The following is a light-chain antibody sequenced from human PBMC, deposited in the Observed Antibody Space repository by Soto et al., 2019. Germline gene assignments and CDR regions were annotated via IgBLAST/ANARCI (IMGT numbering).Light chain of an antibody. Sequence: SALTQPASVSGSPGQSITLSCTGTSSDIGGYDYVSWYQRHPGKAPKLIIYDVNNRPSGVSNPFSGSKSGNTASLTISGLQAEDEADYYCTSYASGSSHVVFGGGTKLTVL. CDR3: TSYASGSSHVV. V-gene: IGLV2-14*01. CDR1: SSDIGGYDY. CDR2: DVN. J-gene: IGLJ2*01.